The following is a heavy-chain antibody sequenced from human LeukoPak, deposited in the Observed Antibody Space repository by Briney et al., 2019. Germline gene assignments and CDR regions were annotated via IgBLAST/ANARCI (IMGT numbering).Heavy chain of an antibody. J-gene: IGHJ3*02. CDR1: GSTFSDYY. CDR2: ISSSGSTI. D-gene: IGHD3-22*01. CDR3: ASCSDDSSGSYAFDI. V-gene: IGHV3-11*04. Sequence: PGGSLRLSCAASGSTFSDYYMNWIRQAPGKGLEWVSYISSSGSTIYYADSVKGRFTISRDNAKNSLYLQMNSLRAEDTAVYYCASCSDDSSGSYAFDIWGQGTMVTVSS.